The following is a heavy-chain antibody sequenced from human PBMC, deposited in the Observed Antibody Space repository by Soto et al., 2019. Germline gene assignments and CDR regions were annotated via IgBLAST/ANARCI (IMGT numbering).Heavy chain of an antibody. CDR1: GFTFDDYA. CDR2: ISWSSATM. Sequence: EVQLVESGGGLVQPGRSLRISCAASGFTFDDYAMHWVRQGPGKGLEWVSGISWSSATMDYADSVKGRFTISRDNAKNSLYLQMNSLRAEDTALYYCAKIWPVIDAVDIWGQGTMVTVSS. D-gene: IGHD3-22*01. CDR3: AKIWPVIDAVDI. J-gene: IGHJ3*02. V-gene: IGHV3-9*01.